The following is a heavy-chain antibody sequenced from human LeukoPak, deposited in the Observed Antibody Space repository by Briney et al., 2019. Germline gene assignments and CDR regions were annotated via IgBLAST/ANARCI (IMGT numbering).Heavy chain of an antibody. CDR3: ARDPTMVRGVIGDY. J-gene: IGHJ4*02. D-gene: IGHD3-10*01. V-gene: IGHV4-59*01. Sequence: SETLSLTCTVSGGAISSYYWSWIRQPPGKGLEWIGYIYYSGSTNYNPSLKSRVTISVDTSKNQFSLKLSSVTAADTAVYYCARDPTMVRGVIGDYWGQGTLVTVSS. CDR2: IYYSGST. CDR1: GGAISSYY.